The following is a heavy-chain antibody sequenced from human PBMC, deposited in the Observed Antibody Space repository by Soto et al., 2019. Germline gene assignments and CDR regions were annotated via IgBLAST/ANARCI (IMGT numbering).Heavy chain of an antibody. Sequence: PGGSLRLSCAASGFTFSYAWINWVRQAPGKGLEWVGRIKSKSDGGTTDYAAPVKGRLTISRDDSENTVYLQMNSLRTEDTAVYFCTTCSGGDCYVDYYGMDVWGQGTTVTVSS. CDR1: GFTFSYAW. CDR3: TTCSGGDCYVDYYGMDV. V-gene: IGHV3-15*01. CDR2: IKSKSDGGTT. D-gene: IGHD2-21*02. J-gene: IGHJ6*02.